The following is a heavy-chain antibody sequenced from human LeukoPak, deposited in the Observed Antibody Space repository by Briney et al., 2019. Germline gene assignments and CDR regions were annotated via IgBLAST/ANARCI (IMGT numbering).Heavy chain of an antibody. D-gene: IGHD3-16*02. Sequence: ASVKVSCKASGYTFTGYYMHWVRQAPGQGLEWMGWINPNSGGTNYAQKFQGRVTMTRDTSISTAYMELSRLRSDDTAVYYCAKVGDYVWGSYRYFDYWGQGTLVTVSS. CDR1: GYTFTGYY. V-gene: IGHV1-2*02. CDR2: INPNSGGT. J-gene: IGHJ4*02. CDR3: AKVGDYVWGSYRYFDY.